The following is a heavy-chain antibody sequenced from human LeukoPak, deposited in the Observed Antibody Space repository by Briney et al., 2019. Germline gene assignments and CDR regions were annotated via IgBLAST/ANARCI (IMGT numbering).Heavy chain of an antibody. J-gene: IGHJ4*02. V-gene: IGHV3-30*02. D-gene: IGHD6-6*01. Sequence: GGALRLSCASCRFTFSRYGMHWVRQARGRGLEWVGRIRFDGSNKYYADSVKGRFTISRDNSKSTLYLQMNSLRAEDTAVYYGAKDGYIRQQHSSYVDYWGQGTLVSVSS. CDR3: AKDGYIRQQHSSYVDY. CDR1: RFTFSRYG. CDR2: IRFDGSNK.